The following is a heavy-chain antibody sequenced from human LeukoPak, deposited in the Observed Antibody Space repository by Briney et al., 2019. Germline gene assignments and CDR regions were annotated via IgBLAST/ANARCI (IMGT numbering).Heavy chain of an antibody. D-gene: IGHD1-1*01. J-gene: IGHJ4*02. CDR2: IKQDGSEK. CDR3: ARVRAWYNYYFDY. Sequence: GGSLRLSCAASGFTFSSYWMSWVRQAPGKGLEWVANIKQDGSEKYYVDSVKGRFTISRDNAKNSLYLQMNSLRAEDTAVYYCARVRAWYNYYFDYWGQGTLVTVSS. V-gene: IGHV3-7*01. CDR1: GFTFSSYW.